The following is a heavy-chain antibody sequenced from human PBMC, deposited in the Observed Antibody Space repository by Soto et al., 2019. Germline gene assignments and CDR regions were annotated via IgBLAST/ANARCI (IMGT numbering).Heavy chain of an antibody. CDR3: ARDMNYYGSGSSLEYFQH. CDR1: GFTVSSNY. Sequence: GGSLRLSCAASGFTVSSNYMSWVRQAPGKGLEWVSVIYSGGSTYYADSMKGRFTISRDNSKNTLYLQMNSLRAEDTAVYYCARDMNYYGSGSSLEYFQHWGQGTLVTVSS. J-gene: IGHJ1*01. CDR2: IYSGGST. V-gene: IGHV3-53*01. D-gene: IGHD3-10*01.